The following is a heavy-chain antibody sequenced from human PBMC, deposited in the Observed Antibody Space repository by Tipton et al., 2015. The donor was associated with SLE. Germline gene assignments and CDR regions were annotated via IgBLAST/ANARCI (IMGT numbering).Heavy chain of an antibody. Sequence: LRLSCAVYGGSFSGYYWSWIRQPPGKGLEWIGEINHSGSTNYNPSLKSRVTISVDTSKNQFSLKLSSVTAADTAVYYCAGGGYYDFWSGYYPFDYWGQGTLVTVSS. CDR3: AGGGYYDFWSGYYPFDY. V-gene: IGHV4-34*01. J-gene: IGHJ4*02. CDR2: INHSGST. CDR1: GGSFSGYY. D-gene: IGHD3-3*01.